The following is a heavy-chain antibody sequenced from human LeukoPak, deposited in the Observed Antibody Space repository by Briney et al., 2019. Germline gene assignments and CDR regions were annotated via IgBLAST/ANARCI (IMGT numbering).Heavy chain of an antibody. CDR1: GGSISSSSYY. CDR2: IYYSGST. D-gene: IGHD3-10*01. CDR3: ARDLKGLLLWFGEPSYYFDY. Sequence: SETLSLTCTVSGGSISSSSYYWGWIRQPPGKGLEWIGNIYYSGSTYYNPSLKSRVTISVDTSNNQFSLKLSAVTAADTAVYYCARDLKGLLLWFGEPSYYFDYWGQGTLVTVSS. V-gene: IGHV4-39*02. J-gene: IGHJ4*02.